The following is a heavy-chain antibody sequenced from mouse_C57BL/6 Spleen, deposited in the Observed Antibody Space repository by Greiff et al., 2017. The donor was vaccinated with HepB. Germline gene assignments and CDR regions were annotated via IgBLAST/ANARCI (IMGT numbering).Heavy chain of an antibody. V-gene: IGHV5-17*01. J-gene: IGHJ2*01. D-gene: IGHD2-5*01. CDR1: GFTFSDYG. CDR2: ISRGSSTI. Sequence: EVQRVESGGGLVKPGGSLKLSCAASGFTFSDYGMHWVRQAPEKGLEWVAYISRGSSTIYYADTVKGRFTISRDNAKNTLFLQMTSLRSEDTAMYYCARSKIYFDYWGQGTTLTVSS. CDR3: ARSKIYFDY.